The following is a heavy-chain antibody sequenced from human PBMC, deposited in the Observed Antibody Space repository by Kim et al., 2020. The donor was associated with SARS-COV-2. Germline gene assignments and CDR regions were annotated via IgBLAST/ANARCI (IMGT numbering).Heavy chain of an antibody. D-gene: IGHD6-19*01. CDR3: AGETYSSGWHIDY. J-gene: IGHJ4*02. Sequence: GGSLRLSCTASGFTFGDYGVSWFRQAPGRGPEWVGSIRSKTYGGTTEYAASVKGRYTISRDDSKSIAYLQISSLTTEDTAVYYCAGETYSSGWHIDYWGLGTLVTVSS. CDR1: GFTFGDYG. CDR2: IRSKTYGGTT. V-gene: IGHV3-49*03.